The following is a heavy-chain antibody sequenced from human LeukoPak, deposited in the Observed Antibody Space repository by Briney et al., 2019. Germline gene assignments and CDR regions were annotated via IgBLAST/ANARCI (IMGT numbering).Heavy chain of an antibody. CDR3: ASDRTIAAAVDPFDI. J-gene: IGHJ3*02. CDR1: GRTFSSYA. V-gene: IGHV1-69*06. D-gene: IGHD6-13*01. CDR2: IIPIFGTA. Sequence: ASVKLSCKASGRTFSSYAISWVRQPPGQGLEWMGGIIPIFGTANSAQKFQGRVTITADKSTNTAYMELRSQRSGDTAMYYCASDRTIAAAVDPFDIWGQGTMVTVSS.